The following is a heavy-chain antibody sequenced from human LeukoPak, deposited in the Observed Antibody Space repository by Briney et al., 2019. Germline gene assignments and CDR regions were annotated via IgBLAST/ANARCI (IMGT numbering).Heavy chain of an antibody. CDR1: GYTFTSYY. Sequence: ASVKVSCKASGYTFTSYYMHWVRQAPGQGLEWMGIINPSGGSTSYAQKFQGRVTMTRDMSTSTVYMELSSLRSEDTAVYYCARAPGLTGYYYYYCYMDVWGKGTTVTISS. J-gene: IGHJ6*03. D-gene: IGHD5-12*01. V-gene: IGHV1-46*01. CDR2: INPSGGST. CDR3: ARAPGLTGYYYYYCYMDV.